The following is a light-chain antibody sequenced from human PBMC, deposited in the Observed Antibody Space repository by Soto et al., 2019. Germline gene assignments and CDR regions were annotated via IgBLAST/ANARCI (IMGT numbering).Light chain of an antibody. Sequence: SYELTQPPSVSVSPGQTDSITCSGDKLGDKYACWYQQKPGQSPVLVIYQDSKRPSGIAERFSGSNSGNTATLTISGTQAMDEADYYCQEWDSSTAVVFGGGPKLTVL. V-gene: IGLV3-1*01. CDR3: QEWDSSTAVV. CDR1: KLGDKY. CDR2: QDS. J-gene: IGLJ2*01.